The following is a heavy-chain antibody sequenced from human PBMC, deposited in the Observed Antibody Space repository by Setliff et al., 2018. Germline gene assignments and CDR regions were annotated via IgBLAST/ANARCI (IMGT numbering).Heavy chain of an antibody. V-gene: IGHV4-4*07. CDR2: IYSDRSA. CDR3: ARERQGGFLEWAPFDS. J-gene: IGHJ4*02. CDR1: GGIIYDHW. Sequence: SETLSLTCSVSGGIIYDHWWTWIRQPAGAGLEWIGRIYSDRSADYNPSLRSRVTISVDKSKNQFFLKLTSMTAADTALYFCARERQGGFLEWAPFDSWGQGVVVTVSS. D-gene: IGHD3-3*01.